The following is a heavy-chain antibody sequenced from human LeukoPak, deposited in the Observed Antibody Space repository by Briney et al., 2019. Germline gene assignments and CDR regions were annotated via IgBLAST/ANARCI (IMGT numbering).Heavy chain of an antibody. CDR2: IYYSGST. CDR3: ARHGSASGWYRSHFDY. CDR1: GGSISSSSYY. Sequence: SETLSLTCTVSGGSISSSSYYWGWIRQPPGKGLEWIGSIYYSGSTYYTPSLKSRVTMSVDTSKNQFSLKLSSVAAADTAVYYCARHGSASGWYRSHFDYWGQGTLVTVSS. J-gene: IGHJ4*02. D-gene: IGHD6-19*01. V-gene: IGHV4-39*01.